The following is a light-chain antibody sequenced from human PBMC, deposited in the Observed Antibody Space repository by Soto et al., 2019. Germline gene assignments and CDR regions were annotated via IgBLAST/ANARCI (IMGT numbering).Light chain of an antibody. J-gene: IGLJ1*01. V-gene: IGLV2-23*01. CDR1: STDVGSHKL. CDR2: EAY. Sequence: QSVLTRPASVSGSPGQSIAISCTGTSTDVGSHKLVSWYQQYPGNAPKLIIFEAYKRPSGVSNRFSGSKSGSTASLTISGLQAEDEADYYCCSNAVGSTYVFGTGPKVT. CDR3: CSNAVGSTYV.